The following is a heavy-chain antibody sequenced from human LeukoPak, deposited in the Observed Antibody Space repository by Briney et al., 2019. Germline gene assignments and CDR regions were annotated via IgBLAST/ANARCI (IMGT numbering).Heavy chain of an antibody. J-gene: IGHJ5*02. Sequence: GGSLRLSCAASGFTFSSYVMHWVRQAPGKGLEWVAVISKDGSHKYYADSVKGRFTIYRDNSKNTLYLQMNSLRDEGTAVYYCARDPGYRGESGWFDPWGQGTQVTVSS. V-gene: IGHV3-30*04. CDR2: ISKDGSHK. CDR3: ARDPGYRGESGWFDP. CDR1: GFTFSSYV. D-gene: IGHD5-18*01.